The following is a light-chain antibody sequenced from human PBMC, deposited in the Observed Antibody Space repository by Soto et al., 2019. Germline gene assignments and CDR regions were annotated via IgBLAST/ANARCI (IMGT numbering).Light chain of an antibody. V-gene: IGLV2-14*01. CDR2: GVS. CDR1: SSDVGGYNY. Sequence: QSALTQPASVSGSPGQSITISCTGTSSDVGGYNYVPWYQQHPGKAPKLMIYGVSNRPSGVSNRFSGSKSGNTASLTISGLQAEDEADYYCSSYTSSSTLDYVFGTGTKLTVL. CDR3: SSYTSSSTLDYV. J-gene: IGLJ1*01.